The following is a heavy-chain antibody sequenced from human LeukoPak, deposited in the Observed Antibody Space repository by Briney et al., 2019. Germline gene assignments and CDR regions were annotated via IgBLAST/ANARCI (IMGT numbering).Heavy chain of an antibody. CDR2: ISGSGGST. CDR3: AKTPFRLEKVITDY. J-gene: IGHJ4*02. V-gene: IGHV3-23*01. CDR1: GFTFSSYA. D-gene: IGHD3-22*01. Sequence: GGSLRLSCAASGFTFSSYAMSWVRQAPGKGLEWVSAISGSGGSTYYADSAKGRFTISRDNSKNTLYLQMNSLRAEDTAVYYCAKTPFRLEKVITDYWGQGTLVTVSS.